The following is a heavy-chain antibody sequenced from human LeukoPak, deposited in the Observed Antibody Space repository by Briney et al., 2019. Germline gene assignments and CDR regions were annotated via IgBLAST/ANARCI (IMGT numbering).Heavy chain of an antibody. CDR1: GFSLSTSGMC. CDR2: IDWDDDK. D-gene: IGHD2-21*01. CDR3: ARLVIAHGSLDY. Sequence: ESGPALVKPTQTLTLTCTFSGFSLSTSGMCVSWIRHPPGKALEWLALIDWDDDKYYRTSLKTRLTISKDTSKNQVVLTMTNMDPVDAATYYCARLVIAHGSLDYWGQGTLVTVSS. V-gene: IGHV2-70*01. J-gene: IGHJ4*02.